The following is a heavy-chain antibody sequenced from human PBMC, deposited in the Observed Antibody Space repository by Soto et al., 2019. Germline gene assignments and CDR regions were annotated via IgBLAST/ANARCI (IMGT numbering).Heavy chain of an antibody. CDR3: ARGGDYGGKGLRRYFDL. Sequence: QVQLVQSGAEVKKPGSSVKVSCKASGGTFSSYAISWVRQAPGQGLEWMGGIIPIFGTANYAQKFQGRVTISADESTSTAYMELSSLRSEDTAVYYCARGGDYGGKGLRRYFDLWGRGTLVTVSS. D-gene: IGHD4-17*01. J-gene: IGHJ2*01. V-gene: IGHV1-69*01. CDR2: IIPIFGTA. CDR1: GGTFSSYA.